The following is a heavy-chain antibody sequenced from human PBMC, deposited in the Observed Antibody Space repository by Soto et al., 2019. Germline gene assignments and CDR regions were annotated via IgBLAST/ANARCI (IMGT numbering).Heavy chain of an antibody. Sequence: QVQLVQSGAEEKKPGASVKVSCKASGYTFTSYAMHWVRQAPGQRLEWMGWINAGNGNTKYSQKFQGRVTITRDTSASTDYMELSSLRSEDTAVYYWARGFVDSSGYFYYWGQGTLVTVSS. V-gene: IGHV1-3*05. D-gene: IGHD3-22*01. CDR2: INAGNGNT. CDR1: GYTFTSYA. J-gene: IGHJ4*02. CDR3: ARGFVDSSGYFYY.